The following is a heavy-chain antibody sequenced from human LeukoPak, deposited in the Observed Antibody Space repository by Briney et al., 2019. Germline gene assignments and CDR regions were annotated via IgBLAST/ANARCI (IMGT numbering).Heavy chain of an antibody. V-gene: IGHV4-39*07. CDR1: GGSISSSSYY. CDR2: VYYTGAS. D-gene: IGHD3-10*01. CDR3: ARGRGHMDV. J-gene: IGHJ6*03. Sequence: KTGETLSLTCTVSGGSISSSSYYWGWIRQPPGKGLGWIGSVYYTGASYYNPSLKRRVTISIDTSKKHFSLKLASATAADTAVYYCARGRGHMDVWGKRTTVTVSS.